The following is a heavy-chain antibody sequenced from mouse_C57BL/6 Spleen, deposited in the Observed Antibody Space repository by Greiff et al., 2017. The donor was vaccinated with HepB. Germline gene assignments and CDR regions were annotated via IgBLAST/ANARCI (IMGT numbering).Heavy chain of an antibody. Sequence: QVQLKESGPGLVAPSQCLTISCTVSGFSFTSYCVDWVRQSPGKGLEWLGVIWGVGSTNDNSALKSRESNSKDNSKSQVFIKMNSLQTDDTAMYYCACEYYGGFDYWGQGTLVTVSA. CDR3: ACEYYGGFDY. D-gene: IGHD1-1*01. CDR1: GFSFTSYC. CDR2: IWGVGST. V-gene: IGHV2-6*01. J-gene: IGHJ3*01.